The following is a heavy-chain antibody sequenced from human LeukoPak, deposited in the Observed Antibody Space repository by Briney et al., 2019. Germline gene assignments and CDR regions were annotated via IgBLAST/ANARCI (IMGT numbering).Heavy chain of an antibody. Sequence: GGSLRLSCAASGLTFSSYSMNWVRQAPGKGLEWVSAISGNSRDTHYIDSVKGRFTISRDNSKNTLYLQMNSLRADDTAVYYCARYCSGGSCFLNYYGMDVWGQGTTVTVSS. J-gene: IGHJ6*02. V-gene: IGHV3-23*01. CDR1: GLTFSSYS. CDR3: ARYCSGGSCFLNYYGMDV. CDR2: ISGNSRDT. D-gene: IGHD2-15*01.